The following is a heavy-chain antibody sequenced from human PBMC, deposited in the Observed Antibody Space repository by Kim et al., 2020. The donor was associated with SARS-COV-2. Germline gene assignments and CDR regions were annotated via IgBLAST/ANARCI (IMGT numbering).Heavy chain of an antibody. V-gene: IGHV4-39*01. CDR3: ARRRAYNRGYHFFDP. Sequence: SETLSLTCTVSGGSISNSSYYWGWIRQPPGKGLEWIGNIYYSGRTYYNPSLKSRVTISVDTSNNQFSLKLSSVTAADTAVYFCARRRAYNRGYHFFDPWGQGTLVTVSS. J-gene: IGHJ5*02. CDR1: GGSISNSSYY. CDR2: IYYSGRT. D-gene: IGHD3-22*01.